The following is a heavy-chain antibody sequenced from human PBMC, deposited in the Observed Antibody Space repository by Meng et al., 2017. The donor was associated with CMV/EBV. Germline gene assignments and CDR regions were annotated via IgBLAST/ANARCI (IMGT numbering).Heavy chain of an antibody. V-gene: IGHV4-34*01. CDR3: ARGPTYYYYYGMDV. CDR2: INHSGST. J-gene: IGHJ6*02. CDR1: GGSFSGYY. Sequence: GSLRLSCAVYGGSFSGYYWSWIRQPPGKGLKWIGEINHSGSTNYNPSLKSRVTISVDTSKNQFSLKLSSVTAADTAVYYCARGPTYYYYYGMDVWGQGTTVTVSS.